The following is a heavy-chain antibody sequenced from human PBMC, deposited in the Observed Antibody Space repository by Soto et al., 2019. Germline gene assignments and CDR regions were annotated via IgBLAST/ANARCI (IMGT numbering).Heavy chain of an antibody. D-gene: IGHD3-22*01. V-gene: IGHV3-53*01. CDR1: GFTVSSNY. CDR2: IYSGGST. CDR3: ARNYYDSGGGFDY. Sequence: EVQLVESGGGLIQPGGSLRLSCVASGFTVSSNYMSWVRQAPGKGLEWVSVIYSGGSTYYADSVKGRFTISRDNSKNTLYLQMNSLRAEDTAVYYCARNYYDSGGGFDYWGQATLVTVSS. J-gene: IGHJ4*02.